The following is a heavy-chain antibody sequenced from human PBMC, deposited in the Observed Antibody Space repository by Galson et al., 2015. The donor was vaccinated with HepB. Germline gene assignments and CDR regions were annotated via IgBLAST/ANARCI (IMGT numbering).Heavy chain of an antibody. V-gene: IGHV3-23*01. J-gene: IGHJ3*02. CDR2: INAAGGTT. CDR1: GFSFRTYA. Sequence: SLRLSCAASGFSFRTYAMSWVRQAPGKGLEWVSGINAAGGTTYHADSVKGRFSISTDTSKNTVFLQMNSLRAEDTALYYCAKDRDYYSSGWYPHPDAFDMWGQGTMVTVSS. CDR3: AKDRDYYSSGWYPHPDAFDM. D-gene: IGHD6-19*01.